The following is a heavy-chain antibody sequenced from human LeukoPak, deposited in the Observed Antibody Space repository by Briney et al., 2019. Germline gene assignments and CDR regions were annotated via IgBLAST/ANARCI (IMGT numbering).Heavy chain of an antibody. Sequence: PGGSLRLSCVTSGFTFTRYGIHWVRQVPGKGLEWVAFIRFDGTTEYNADSVGGRFTISRENSMNTLHLQMNSLRAEDTGVYYCAKDRLGYYFDFWGQGTLVTVSS. CDR3: AKDRLGYYFDF. CDR1: GFTFTRYG. CDR2: IRFDGTTE. V-gene: IGHV3-30*02. J-gene: IGHJ4*02. D-gene: IGHD2-21*01.